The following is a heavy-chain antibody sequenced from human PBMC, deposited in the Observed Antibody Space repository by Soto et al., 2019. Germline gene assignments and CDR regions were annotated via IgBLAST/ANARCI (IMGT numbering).Heavy chain of an antibody. CDR1: GYTFTSYA. V-gene: IGHV1-3*05. D-gene: IGHD2-21*02. J-gene: IGHJ4*02. Sequence: QVQLVQSGAEEKKPGASVKVSCKASGYTFTSYAMHWVRQAPGQRLEWIGWINAGNGNTKYSQKFQGRVTITRATSARTAYLELSSLRSEATAVYYCARSIVVVTALDYWGQVTLVTVSS. CDR3: ARSIVVVTALDY. CDR2: INAGNGNT.